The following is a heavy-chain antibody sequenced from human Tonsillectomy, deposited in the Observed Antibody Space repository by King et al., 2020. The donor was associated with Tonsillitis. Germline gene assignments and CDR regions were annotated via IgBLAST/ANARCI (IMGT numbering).Heavy chain of an antibody. D-gene: IGHD3-16*01. V-gene: IGHV4-39*07. CDR3: ASDAYDYTWGNYDY. J-gene: IGHJ4*02. CDR2: IYYSGST. CDR1: GGSISSSSYF. Sequence: LQLLESGPGLVKPSETLSLTCTVSGGSISSSSYFWVWIRQPPGKGLEWIASIYYSGSTYYNPSLKSRVSISVDTSKNQFSLKLNSVTAADMAVYYCASDAYDYTWGNYDYWGQGTLVTVSS.